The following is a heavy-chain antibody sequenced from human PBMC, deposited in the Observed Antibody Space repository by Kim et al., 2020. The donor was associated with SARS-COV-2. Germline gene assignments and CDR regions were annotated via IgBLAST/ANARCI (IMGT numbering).Heavy chain of an antibody. V-gene: IGHV3-33*08. D-gene: IGHD2-15*01. CDR1: GFTFSDYC. J-gene: IGHJ4*02. CDR3: ARQAVDGDFDY. CDR2: IGHDESNR. Sequence: GGSLRLSCAASGFTFSDYCMHWVRQAPGKGLEWVAAIGHDESNRYYADSVKGRFTISRDNSKTMLYLQMNSLRAEDTAVYFCARQAVDGDFDYWGQGTL.